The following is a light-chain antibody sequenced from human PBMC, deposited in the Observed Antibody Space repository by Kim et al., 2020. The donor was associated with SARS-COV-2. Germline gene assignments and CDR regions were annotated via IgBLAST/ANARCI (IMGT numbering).Light chain of an antibody. J-gene: IGKJ4*01. Sequence: APGESATLSCEASQSVSSGFAWYQQKHGQAPRRLIHGASTRATGIPARFSGSGSGTEFTLTISSLQAEDFAVYYCQQYNNWPLLTFGGGTKVDIK. V-gene: IGKV3D-15*01. CDR3: QQYNNWPLLT. CDR1: QSVSSG. CDR2: GAS.